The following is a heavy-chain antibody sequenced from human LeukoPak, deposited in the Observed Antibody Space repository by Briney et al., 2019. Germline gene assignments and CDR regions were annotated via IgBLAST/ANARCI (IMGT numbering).Heavy chain of an antibody. V-gene: IGHV3-30*02. CDR1: GFTFSSYG. J-gene: IGHJ4*02. CDR3: AKDPAHVYSNYYLDY. D-gene: IGHD4-11*01. CDR2: IRYDGSNK. Sequence: GGSLRLSCAASGFTFSSYGMHWVRQAPGKGLEWVAFIRYDGSNKYYADSVKGRFTISRDNSKNTLYLQMNSLRAEDTAVYYCAKDPAHVYSNYYLDYWGQRTLVTVSS.